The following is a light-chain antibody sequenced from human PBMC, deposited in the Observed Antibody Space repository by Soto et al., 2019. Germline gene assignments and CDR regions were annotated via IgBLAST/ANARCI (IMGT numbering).Light chain of an antibody. CDR2: DVS. J-gene: IGLJ1*01. Sequence: QSVLTQPASVSGSPGQSITISCTGTSSDVGAYNYVSWYQQHPGKAPKLMIYDVSNRPSGVSNRFSGSKSGNTASLTISGLQTEDEADYSCCSYTSSGTHVFGTGTKLTVL. V-gene: IGLV2-14*03. CDR1: SSDVGAYNY. CDR3: CSYTSSGTHV.